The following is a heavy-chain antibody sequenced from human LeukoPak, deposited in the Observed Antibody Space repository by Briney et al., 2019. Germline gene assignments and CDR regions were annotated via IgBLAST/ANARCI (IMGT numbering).Heavy chain of an antibody. J-gene: IGHJ4*02. D-gene: IGHD4-17*01. V-gene: IGHV3-66*01. CDR2: IYSGGST. Sequence: GGSLRLSCAASGFTVSSNYMSWVRQAPGKGLEWVSVIYSGGSTYYADSVKGRFTISRDNSKNTLYLQMNSLRAEDTAVYYCATVMTTMYYFDYWGQGTLVTVSS. CDR3: ATVMTTMYYFDY. CDR1: GFTVSSNY.